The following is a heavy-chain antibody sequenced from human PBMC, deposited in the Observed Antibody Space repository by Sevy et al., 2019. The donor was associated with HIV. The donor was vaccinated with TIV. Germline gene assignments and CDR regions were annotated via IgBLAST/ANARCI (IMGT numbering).Heavy chain of an antibody. V-gene: IGHV3-30*01. CDR3: ARYVGYCSGGRCSIIDF. D-gene: IGHD2-15*01. CDR2: ISYDASKK. CDR1: GFTLSNHA. J-gene: IGHJ4*02. Sequence: GGSLRLSCAASGFTLSNHAMNWVRQAPGKGLEWVAGISYDASKKYYADSVRGRFTISRDDSKNTLYLQMNSLTTEDTAVYYCARYVGYCSGGRCSIIDFWGQGTLVTVSS.